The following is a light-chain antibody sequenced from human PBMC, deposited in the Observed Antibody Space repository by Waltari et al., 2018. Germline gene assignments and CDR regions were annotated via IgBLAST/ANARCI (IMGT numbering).Light chain of an antibody. Sequence: DIQMNQSPSSHSESVGNKVTITCQASQTITSWLAWYQQKPGKAPKPLIYKASSLESGVPSRFSGSGSGTDFTLTISSLQPEDFATYYCQQYNSAPYSFGQGTKVEIK. CDR3: QQYNSAPYS. J-gene: IGKJ2*03. CDR1: QTITSW. CDR2: KAS. V-gene: IGKV1-5*01.